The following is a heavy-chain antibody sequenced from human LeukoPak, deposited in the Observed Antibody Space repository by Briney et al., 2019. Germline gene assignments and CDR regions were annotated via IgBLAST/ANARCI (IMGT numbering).Heavy chain of an antibody. V-gene: IGHV4-30-2*01. CDR2: IYHSGST. CDR3: ARVIAAASFDP. Sequence: KSSETLSLTCAVSGGSISSGGYSWSWIRQPPGEGLEWIGYIYHSGSTYYNPSLKSRVTISVDRSKNQFSLKLSSVTAADTAVYYCARVIAAASFDPWGQGTLVTVSS. J-gene: IGHJ5*02. CDR1: GGSISSGGYS. D-gene: IGHD6-13*01.